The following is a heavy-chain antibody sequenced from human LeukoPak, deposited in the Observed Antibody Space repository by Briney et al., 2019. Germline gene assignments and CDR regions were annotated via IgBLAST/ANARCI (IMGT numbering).Heavy chain of an antibody. J-gene: IGHJ6*03. CDR2: IKSKTDGGTT. CDR1: GFTFSNAW. V-gene: IGHV3-15*01. Sequence: PGGSLRLSCAASGFTFSNAWMSWVRQAPGKGLEWVGRIKSKTDGGTTDYAAPVKGRFTISRDDSKNTLYLQMNSLKTEDTAVYYRTTEMLYYYYYYMDVWGKGTTVTVSS. CDR3: TTEMLYYYYYYMDV. D-gene: IGHD2-8*01.